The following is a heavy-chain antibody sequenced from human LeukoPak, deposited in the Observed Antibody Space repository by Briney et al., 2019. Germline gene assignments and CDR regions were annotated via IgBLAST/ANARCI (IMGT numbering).Heavy chain of an antibody. CDR1: RFIFSSYA. J-gene: IGHJ4*02. Sequence: GGSLRLSCAASRFIFSSYAMTWVRQAPGKGLGWVSSISGSGGSTDYADSVKGRFTISRDNSKNTLDLQMNSLRAEDTAVYYCAKGDDSGGHYHGFFDYWGQGTLVTVSS. V-gene: IGHV3-23*01. CDR2: ISGSGGST. CDR3: AKGDDSGGHYHGFFDY. D-gene: IGHD3-22*01.